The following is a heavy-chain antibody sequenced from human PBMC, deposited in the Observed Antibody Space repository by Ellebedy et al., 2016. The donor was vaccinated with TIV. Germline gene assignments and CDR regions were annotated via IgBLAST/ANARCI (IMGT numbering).Heavy chain of an antibody. D-gene: IGHD2-2*01. CDR3: ARLSEGIVVVPAAAKAYYYYMDV. J-gene: IGHJ6*03. CDR1: GGSFSGYY. Sequence: SETLSLTXAVYGGSFSGYYWSWIRQPPGKGLEWIGEINHSGSTNYNPSLKSRVTISVDTSKNQFSLKLSSVTAADTAVYYCARLSEGIVVVPAAAKAYYYYMDVWGKGTTVTVSS. CDR2: INHSGST. V-gene: IGHV4-34*01.